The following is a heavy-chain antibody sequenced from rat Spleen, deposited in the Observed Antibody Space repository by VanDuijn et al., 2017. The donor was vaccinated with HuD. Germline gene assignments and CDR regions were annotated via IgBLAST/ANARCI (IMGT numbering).Heavy chain of an antibody. V-gene: IGHV5-7*01. Sequence: EVQLVESGGGLVQPGRSLKLSCTASGFSFSSFAMAWVRQAPEKGLEWVATILSGGSGTYYPDSVQGRFTISRDNSKSTLYLQMDSLRAEETATYYCAKDGPFYYYTRHHYWYFDFWGPGTMVTVSS. CDR3: AKDGPFYYYTRHHYWYFDF. J-gene: IGHJ1*01. CDR2: ILSGGSGT. D-gene: IGHD1-1*01. CDR1: GFSFSSFA.